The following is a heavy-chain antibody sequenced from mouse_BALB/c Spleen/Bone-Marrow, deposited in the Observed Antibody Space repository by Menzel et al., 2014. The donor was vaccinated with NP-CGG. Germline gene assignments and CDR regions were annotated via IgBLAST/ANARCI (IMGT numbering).Heavy chain of an antibody. D-gene: IGHD1-1*01. V-gene: IGHV4-1*02. CDR2: INPESSTI. CDR1: GFDFSRCW. Sequence: EVKVEESGGGLVQPGGSLKLSCAASGFDFSRCWMSWVRQAPGKGLEWIGEINPESSTINYTPSLKDKFIISRGNAKNTLYLQMSKVRSEDTALYYCSRLNYYGNLFVWGAGTTVTVSS. CDR3: SRLNYYGNLFV. J-gene: IGHJ1*01.